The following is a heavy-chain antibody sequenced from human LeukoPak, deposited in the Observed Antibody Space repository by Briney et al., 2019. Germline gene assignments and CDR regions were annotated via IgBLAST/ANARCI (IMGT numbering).Heavy chain of an antibody. CDR1: GFTFSSYS. D-gene: IGHD6-13*01. CDR3: ARDRQYSSSWYHDYFDY. CDR2: ISYDGSNK. Sequence: GGSLRLSCAASGFTFSSYSMHWVRQAPGKGLEWVAVISYDGSNKYYADSVKGRFTISRDNSKNTLYLQMNSLRPEDTALYYCARDRQYSSSWYHDYFDYWGQGTLVTVSS. V-gene: IGHV3-30*04. J-gene: IGHJ4*02.